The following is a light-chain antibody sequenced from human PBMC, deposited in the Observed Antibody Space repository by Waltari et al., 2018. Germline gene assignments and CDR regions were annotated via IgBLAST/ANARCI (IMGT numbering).Light chain of an antibody. CDR2: AAS. J-gene: IGKJ1*01. CDR1: QRIRDG. Sequence: AIQMTQSPSSLSASIGDRVTITCRASQRIRDGLAWFQQKPGKAPKLLIYAASTLESGVPSRFSCSGSGTEFTLTISSLQPEDFATYYCLQDFNYPWTFGQGTKVEIK. V-gene: IGKV1-6*01. CDR3: LQDFNYPWT.